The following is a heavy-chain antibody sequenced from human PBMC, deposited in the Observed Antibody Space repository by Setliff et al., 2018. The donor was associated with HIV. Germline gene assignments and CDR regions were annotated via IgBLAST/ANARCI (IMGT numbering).Heavy chain of an antibody. Sequence: SETLSLTCTVSGGSISSGGYYWSWIRQHPGKGLEWIGYIYYSGSTYYNPSLKSRVTISVDTSKNQFSLKPSSVTAADTAVYYCARDVDTASLYMDVWGKGTTVTVSS. D-gene: IGHD5-18*01. CDR1: GGSISSGGYY. J-gene: IGHJ6*03. V-gene: IGHV4-31*03. CDR2: IYYSGST. CDR3: ARDVDTASLYMDV.